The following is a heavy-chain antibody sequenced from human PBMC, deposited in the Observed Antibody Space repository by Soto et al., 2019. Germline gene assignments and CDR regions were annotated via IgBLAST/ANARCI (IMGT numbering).Heavy chain of an antibody. CDR2: MNPNTGDT. J-gene: IGHJ4*02. CDR1: GYTFISYD. D-gene: IGHD5-12*01. Sequence: QVQLVQSGAEVKKPGASVKVSCKASGYTFISYDIHWVRQATGQGLEWMGWMNPNTGDTGYAQKFQGRVTMTRNTSINTANLELSSLRSDDTAGYFSARGDGYIFDYWGQGTLVTVSS. CDR3: ARGDGYIFDY. V-gene: IGHV1-8*01.